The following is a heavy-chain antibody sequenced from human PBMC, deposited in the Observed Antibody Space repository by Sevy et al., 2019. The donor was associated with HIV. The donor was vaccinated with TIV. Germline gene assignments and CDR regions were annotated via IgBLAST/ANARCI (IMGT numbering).Heavy chain of an antibody. D-gene: IGHD3-22*01. V-gene: IGHV3-66*01. CDR1: EFSVTDNY. J-gene: IGHJ6*02. Sequence: GGSLRLSCAASEFSVTDNYMSWVRQAPGKGLEWVSTIYSVGSTFYADSVKGRLTISRDNSKNKPYLHMNSLRAEDTAVYYCARDRYYDASGYYYYYYGLDVWGQGTTVTVSS. CDR2: IYSVGST. CDR3: ARDRYYDASGYYYYYYGLDV.